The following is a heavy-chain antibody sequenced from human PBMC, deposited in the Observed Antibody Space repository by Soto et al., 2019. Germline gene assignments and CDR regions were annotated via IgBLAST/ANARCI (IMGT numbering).Heavy chain of an antibody. J-gene: IGHJ6*02. Sequence: QVQLQESGPGLVKPSGTLSLTCAVSGGSISSSNWWSWVRQPPGKGLEWIGEIYHSGSTNYNPSLKSRVTISVDKSKNQFSLKLSSVTAADTAVYYCARASESLVLGDYYYGMDVWGQGTTVTVSS. D-gene: IGHD2-8*01. CDR2: IYHSGST. CDR3: ARASESLVLGDYYYGMDV. V-gene: IGHV4-4*02. CDR1: GGSISSSNW.